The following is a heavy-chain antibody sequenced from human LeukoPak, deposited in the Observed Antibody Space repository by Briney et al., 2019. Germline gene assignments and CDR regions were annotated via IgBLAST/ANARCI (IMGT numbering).Heavy chain of an antibody. V-gene: IGHV3-30*02. Sequence: GGSLRLSCAASGFTFSSYGMHWVRQAPGKGLEWVAFIRYDGSNKYYADSVKGRFTISRDNAKNSLSLQMDSLRAEDTAVYYCARQGQQDDETLFGVVGYYYYYYMDVWGRGTPVTVSS. CDR1: GFTFSSYG. J-gene: IGHJ6*03. CDR2: IRYDGSNK. D-gene: IGHD3-3*01. CDR3: ARQGQQDDETLFGVVGYYYYYYMDV.